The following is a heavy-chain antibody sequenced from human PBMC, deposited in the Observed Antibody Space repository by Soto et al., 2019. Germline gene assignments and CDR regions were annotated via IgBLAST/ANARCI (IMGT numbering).Heavy chain of an antibody. CDR2: ISAYNGDT. CDR1: GYSFTNYG. V-gene: IGHV1-18*01. CDR3: ARDRGVAPPVAGNTHYYYYMDV. D-gene: IGHD6-19*01. Sequence: QDQLVQSGGEVKKPGASVKVSCKASGYSFTNYGITWVRQAPGQGFEWMGWISAYNGDTNYAQKLQGRVTMTTDPSQTTAYLELRSLRSDDTAVYYCARDRGVAPPVAGNTHYYYYMDVWGKGTTVTVSS. J-gene: IGHJ6*03.